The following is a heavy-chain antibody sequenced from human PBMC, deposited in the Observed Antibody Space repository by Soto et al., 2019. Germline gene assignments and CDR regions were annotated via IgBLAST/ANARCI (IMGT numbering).Heavy chain of an antibody. Sequence: HVQLVESGGGLVEPGGSLRLSCAASGFSFSDYYVNWIRQAPGKGLEWISYTGRSLYPIYYADSVKGRFSISRDSAKNSVFLQMNSLRVEDTAAYYCAGDNRGVWNGYYSRYDYYGMDVWGRGTTVIVSS. CDR2: TGRSLYPI. V-gene: IGHV3-11*01. J-gene: IGHJ6*02. D-gene: IGHD3-3*01. CDR3: AGDNRGVWNGYYSRYDYYGMDV. CDR1: GFSFSDYY.